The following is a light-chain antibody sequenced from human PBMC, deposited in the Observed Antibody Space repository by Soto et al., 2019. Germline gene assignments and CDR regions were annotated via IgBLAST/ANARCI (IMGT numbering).Light chain of an antibody. CDR3: QQRSNRPLTCT. V-gene: IGKV3-11*01. CDR2: DAS. Sequence: EIVLTQSPATLSLSPGERATLSCRASQSVSSYLAWYQQKPGQAPRLLIYDASNRATGIPARFSGSGSGTDFTLTISSLEPEDFAVYYCQQRSNRPLTCTFGQGTKVEIK. CDR1: QSVSSY. J-gene: IGKJ1*01.